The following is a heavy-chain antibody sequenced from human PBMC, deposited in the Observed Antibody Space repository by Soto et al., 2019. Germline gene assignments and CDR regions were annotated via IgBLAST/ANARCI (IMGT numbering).Heavy chain of an antibody. Sequence: SETQRLTYSVSGYYSFSFFGRWIRQPPGKGLEWIASIYYSGSTNYNPSLKSRVTASVDTSKNEVSLRLSSATAADTAVYYCAICKAVPHCYGMDVWGPGTTVTVSS. CDR2: IYYSGST. CDR3: AICKAVPHCYGMDV. J-gene: IGHJ6*02. V-gene: IGHV4-59*01. CDR1: GYYSFSFF. D-gene: IGHD6-19*01.